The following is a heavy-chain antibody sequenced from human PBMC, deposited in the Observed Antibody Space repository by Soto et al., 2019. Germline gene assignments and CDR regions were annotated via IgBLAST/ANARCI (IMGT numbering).Heavy chain of an antibody. V-gene: IGHV3-21*01. D-gene: IGHD2-8*02. CDR1: GFTFSHYS. Sequence: EVQLVESGGGLVKPGESLRLACAASGFTFSHYSMNWVRQAPGKGLEWVSSMSSTGSFMYYADSVKGRFTISRDSAKESLYLQMNTLGGEGTGVSFRATGGGITGVDYMDVWGKGTTVIVSS. CDR3: ATGGGITGVDYMDV. J-gene: IGHJ6*03. CDR2: MSSTGSFM.